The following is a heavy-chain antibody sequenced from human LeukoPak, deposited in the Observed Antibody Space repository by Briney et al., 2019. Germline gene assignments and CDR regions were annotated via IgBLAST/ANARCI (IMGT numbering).Heavy chain of an antibody. D-gene: IGHD6-13*01. CDR3: AKDFASIASARGSMAGLK. V-gene: IGHV3-30*02. Sequence: GGSLRLSCAESGFTFSSYGMHGVRQAPGKGLEWVAFIRYDGSNKYYADSVKGRFTISRDNSKNTLYLQMNSLRAEDTAVYYCAKDFASIASARGSMAGLKWGQGTLVTLSS. J-gene: IGHJ4*02. CDR2: IRYDGSNK. CDR1: GFTFSSYG.